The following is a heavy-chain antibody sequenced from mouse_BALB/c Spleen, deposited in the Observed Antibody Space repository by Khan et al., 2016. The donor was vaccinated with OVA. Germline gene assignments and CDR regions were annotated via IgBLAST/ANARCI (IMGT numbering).Heavy chain of an antibody. J-gene: IGHJ2*01. CDR3: ASIFDNYFDY. CDR2: IYPGDGDT. Sequence: QVQLKESGAELARPGASAKLSCKASGYTFTNYWIQWVKQRPGQGLEWIGTIYPGDGDTKYIQKFKGKATLTADKSSSTAYMQLSSLASEDSAVYYCASIFDNYFDYWGQGTTLTVSS. CDR1: GYTFTNYW. V-gene: IGHV1-87*01.